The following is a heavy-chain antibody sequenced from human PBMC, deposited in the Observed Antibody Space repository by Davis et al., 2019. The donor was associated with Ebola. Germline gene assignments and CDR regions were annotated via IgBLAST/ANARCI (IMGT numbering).Heavy chain of an antibody. D-gene: IGHD3-3*01. Sequence: GESLKISCAASGFTVSSNYMSWVRQAPGKGLEWVSAISGSGGSTYYADSVKGRFTISRDNSKNTLYLQMNSLGAEDTAVYYCAKDKFLETWDDAFDIWGQGTMVTVSS. J-gene: IGHJ3*02. CDR2: ISGSGGST. CDR1: GFTVSSNY. CDR3: AKDKFLETWDDAFDI. V-gene: IGHV3-23*01.